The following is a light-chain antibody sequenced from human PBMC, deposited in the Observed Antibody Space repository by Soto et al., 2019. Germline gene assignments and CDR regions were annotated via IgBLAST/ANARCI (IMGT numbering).Light chain of an antibody. CDR2: EVS. CDR3: SSYTSSRTNV. V-gene: IGLV2-14*01. J-gene: IGLJ1*01. Sequence: QSVLTQPASFSGSPGQSITISCTGTISDVGGYNYVSWYQQHPGKAPKLMIYEVSNRPSGVSNRFSGSKSGNTASLTISGLQAEDEADYYCSSYTSSRTNVFGTGTKVNVL. CDR1: ISDVGGYNY.